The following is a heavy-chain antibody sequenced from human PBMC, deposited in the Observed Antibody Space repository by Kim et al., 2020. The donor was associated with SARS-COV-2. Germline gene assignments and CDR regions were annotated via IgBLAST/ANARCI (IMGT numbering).Heavy chain of an antibody. CDR2: IKSKTDGGTK. Sequence: GGSLRLSCAASGFTFSNAWMSWVRQAPGKGLEWVARIKSKTDGGTKEYSAPGKGRFTISRDDSKNTLYLQMNSLKTEDTAVYYCTTGPDFYYGSGSYSDYWGQGTLVTVSS. D-gene: IGHD3-10*01. V-gene: IGHV3-15*01. CDR3: TTGPDFYYGSGSYSDY. J-gene: IGHJ4*02. CDR1: GFTFSNAW.